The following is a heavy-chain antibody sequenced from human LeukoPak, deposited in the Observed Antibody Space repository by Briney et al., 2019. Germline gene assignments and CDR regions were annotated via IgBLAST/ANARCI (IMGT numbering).Heavy chain of an antibody. D-gene: IGHD2-15*01. CDR3: ARDRGYCTGGNCLNWFDP. CDR1: GFTFASYA. V-gene: IGHV3-21*04. CDR2: ISSSSSYI. Sequence: KAGGSLRLSCAASGFTFASYAMSWVRQAPGKGLEWVSSISSSSSYIYYADSVKGRFTTSRDNAKNSLYLQMNSLRAEDTAVYYCARDRGYCTGGNCLNWFDPWGQGTLVTVSS. J-gene: IGHJ5*02.